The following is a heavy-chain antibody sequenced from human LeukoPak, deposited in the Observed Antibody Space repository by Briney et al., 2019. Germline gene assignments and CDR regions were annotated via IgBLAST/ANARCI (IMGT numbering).Heavy chain of an antibody. CDR2: IYYSGST. Sequence: SETLSLTCTVSGGSISSSSYYWGWIRQPPGKGLEWIGSIYYSGSTYYNPSLKSRVTISVDTSKNQFSLKLSSVTAADTAVYYCARRSSWFDPWGQGTLVTVSS. CDR1: GGSISSSSYY. CDR3: ARRSSWFDP. J-gene: IGHJ5*02. V-gene: IGHV4-39*01.